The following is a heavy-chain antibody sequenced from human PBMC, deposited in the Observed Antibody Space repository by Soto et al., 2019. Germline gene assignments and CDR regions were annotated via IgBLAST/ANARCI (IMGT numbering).Heavy chain of an antibody. CDR3: VKGLWSAYSPFHX. J-gene: IGHJ4*02. D-gene: IGHD3-3*01. CDR1: GFTLRSSG. V-gene: IGHV3-30*18. Sequence: GGSLRLSFAASGFTLRSSGMHWVRQAPGKGLERVSITSYDGTNEYYADSVKGRFTISRDNSKKTVYLQMNSLRVEDTAVYYCVKGLWSAYSPFHXWGQGTLVTVSX. CDR2: TSYDGTNE.